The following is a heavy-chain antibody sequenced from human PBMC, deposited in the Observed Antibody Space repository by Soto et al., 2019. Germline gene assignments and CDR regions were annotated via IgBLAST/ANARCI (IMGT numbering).Heavy chain of an antibody. D-gene: IGHD3-22*01. CDR3: ARAFFYQGSDSRGYSFDAFDF. CDR1: GYTFTSCG. CDR2: ISAHTGSS. J-gene: IGHJ3*01. V-gene: IGHV1-18*01. Sequence: ASVKVSCKASGYTFTSCGMSWVRQAPGQGLEWMGWISAHTGSSEYAQRFQGRVTMTTDRSTRTAYMELRSLRSDDTAVYYCARAFFYQGSDSRGYSFDAFDFWGPGTLVTV.